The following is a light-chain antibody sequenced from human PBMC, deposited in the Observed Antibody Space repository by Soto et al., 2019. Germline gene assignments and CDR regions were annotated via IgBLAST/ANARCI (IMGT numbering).Light chain of an antibody. J-gene: IGLJ1*01. CDR2: EVS. Sequence: QSALTQPASVSGSPGQSITISCTGTSSDVGGYNHVSWYQQHPGKAPKLMIYEVSYRPSGVSNRFSGSKSGSTASLTISGLQPDDEADYYCGSYSGRDTFVFGTGTKLTVL. CDR3: GSYSGRDTFV. CDR1: SSDVGGYNH. V-gene: IGLV2-14*01.